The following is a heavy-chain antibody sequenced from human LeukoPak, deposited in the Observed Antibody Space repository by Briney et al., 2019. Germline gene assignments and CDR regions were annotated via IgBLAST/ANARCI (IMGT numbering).Heavy chain of an antibody. Sequence: GASLRLSCAASGFTFRNYAMSWVRQAPGKGLEXXXGISSDGRVFYADSVKGRFTISRDNSKNTLYPQMNSLRAEDTAVYYCAKEAAVIAIPYFDYWGQGALVTVSS. V-gene: IGHV3-23*01. J-gene: IGHJ4*02. CDR2: ISSDGRV. D-gene: IGHD2-21*01. CDR1: GFTFRNYA. CDR3: AKEAAVIAIPYFDY.